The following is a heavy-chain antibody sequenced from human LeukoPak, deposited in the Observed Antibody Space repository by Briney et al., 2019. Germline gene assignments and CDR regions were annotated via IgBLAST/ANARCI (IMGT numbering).Heavy chain of an antibody. V-gene: IGHV3-74*01. J-gene: IGHJ4*02. CDR3: ARFRIVGTTTVYYFDY. D-gene: IGHD1-26*01. Sequence: GGSLRLSCAASGFTFSSYWMHWVRQAPGKGLVWVSRINSDGSRTYYADSMKGRFTISRDSAKNSLYLQMNSLRADDTAVYYCARFRIVGTTTVYYFDYWGQGTLVTVSS. CDR2: INSDGSRT. CDR1: GFTFSSYW.